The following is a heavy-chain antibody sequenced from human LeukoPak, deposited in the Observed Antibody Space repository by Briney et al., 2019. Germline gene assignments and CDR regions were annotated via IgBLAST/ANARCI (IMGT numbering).Heavy chain of an antibody. CDR2: IFVGVDT. CDR1: VFSVTNNS. V-gene: IGHV3-66*01. CDR3: APSSRNWGPDGFDI. Sequence: PGGSLRLSCEASVFSVTNNSMSWCRQAPRKGREWVSHIFVGVDTYYAGYVKGIFTISRNSSKNTLYLQMTSLRAEDTAVYYCAPSSRNWGPDGFDIWGQGIMVTVSS. J-gene: IGHJ3*02. D-gene: IGHD7-27*01.